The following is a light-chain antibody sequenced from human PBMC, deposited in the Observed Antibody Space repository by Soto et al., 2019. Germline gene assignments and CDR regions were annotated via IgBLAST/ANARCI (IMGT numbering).Light chain of an antibody. CDR3: QQYNNRLGA. V-gene: IGKV3-15*01. J-gene: IGKJ1*01. CDR1: ESVSSN. CDR2: GAS. Sequence: EIVMTQSPATLSVSPGERATLSCGASESVSSNLAWYQQRPGQTPRLLIYGASTRATGVPARFSGSGSGTEFTLTISSLKSEDSAVYYCQQYNNRLGACGQGTQVEIK.